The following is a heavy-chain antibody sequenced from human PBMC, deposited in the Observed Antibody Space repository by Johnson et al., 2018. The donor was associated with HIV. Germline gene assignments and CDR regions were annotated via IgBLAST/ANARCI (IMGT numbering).Heavy chain of an antibody. Sequence: VQLVESGGVVVQPGGSLRLSCAASGFKFDDCAMHWVRQAPGNGLEWVSLIRWDGAVTHYVDSVKGRFTISRDNSRNSLYLKMKSLRTEDTALYYCARAEIYEGRIGDFAFDVWGRGTMVTVSS. V-gene: IGHV3-43D*03. J-gene: IGHJ3*01. CDR1: GFKFDDCA. CDR3: ARAEIYEGRIGDFAFDV. D-gene: IGHD3-10*01. CDR2: IRWDGAVT.